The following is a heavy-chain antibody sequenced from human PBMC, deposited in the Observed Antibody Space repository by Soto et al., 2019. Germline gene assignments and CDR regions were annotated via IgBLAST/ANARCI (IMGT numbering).Heavy chain of an antibody. Sequence: SETLSLTCTVSGGSISSGGYYWSWIRQHPGKGLEWIGYIYYSGSTYYNPSLKSRVTISVDTSKNQFSLKLSSVTAADTDVYYCARDKSRTFDYWGQGTLVTVSS. CDR1: GGSISSGGYY. J-gene: IGHJ4*02. V-gene: IGHV4-31*03. D-gene: IGHD6-13*01. CDR3: ARDKSRTFDY. CDR2: IYYSGST.